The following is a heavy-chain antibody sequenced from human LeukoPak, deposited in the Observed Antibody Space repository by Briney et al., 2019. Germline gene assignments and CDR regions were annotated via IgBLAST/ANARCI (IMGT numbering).Heavy chain of an antibody. J-gene: IGHJ5*02. CDR1: GGSVSSGSYY. Sequence: PSETLSLTCTVSGGSVSSGSYYWSWIRQPPGKGLEWIGYIYYSGSTNYNPSLKSRVTISVDTSKNQFSLKLSSVTAADTAVYYCASLGYCSSTSCYGHSWFDPWGQGTLVTVSS. D-gene: IGHD2-2*01. CDR2: IYYSGST. CDR3: ASLGYCSSTSCYGHSWFDP. V-gene: IGHV4-61*01.